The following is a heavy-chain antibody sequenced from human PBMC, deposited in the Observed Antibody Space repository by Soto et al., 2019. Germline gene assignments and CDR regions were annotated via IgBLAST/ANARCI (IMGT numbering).Heavy chain of an antibody. CDR3: AREGWRVFGELFIFDC. CDR2: ISSSSSSI. CDR1: GFTFSSYS. J-gene: IGHJ4*02. V-gene: IGHV3-48*01. Sequence: EVQLVESGGGLVQPGGSLRLSCAASGFTFSSYSMNWVRQAPVKGLEWVSYISSSSSSIYYADSVKGRFTISRDNAKNSLYLQMSSLRAEDTAVYYCAREGWRVFGELFIFDCWGQGTLVTVSS. D-gene: IGHD3-10*02.